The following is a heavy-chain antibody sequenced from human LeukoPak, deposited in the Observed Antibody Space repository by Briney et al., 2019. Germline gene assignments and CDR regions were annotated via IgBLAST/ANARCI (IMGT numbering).Heavy chain of an antibody. Sequence: GGSLRLSCAASGFTFSSYGMHWVRQAPGKGLEWVAVISYDGSSKYYADSVKGRFTISRDNSKNTLYLQMNSLRAEDTAVYYCVAGRPDYWGQGTLVTVPS. V-gene: IGHV3-30*03. J-gene: IGHJ4*02. CDR1: GFTFSSYG. CDR3: VAGRPDY. D-gene: IGHD6-19*01. CDR2: ISYDGSSK.